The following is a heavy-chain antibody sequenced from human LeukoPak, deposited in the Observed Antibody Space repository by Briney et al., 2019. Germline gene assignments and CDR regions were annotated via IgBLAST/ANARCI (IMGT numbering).Heavy chain of an antibody. D-gene: IGHD4-17*01. CDR3: ARDSYGADY. CDR1: GFTFSTYA. J-gene: IGHJ4*02. CDR2: ISYDGRNK. Sequence: GGSLRLSCAASGFTFSTYAMHWVRQAPDKGLEWVAVISYDGRNKYYADSVKGRFTISRDNSKNTLYVQMNTLRTDDTAVYYCARDSYGADYWGQGTLVTVSS. V-gene: IGHV3-30*04.